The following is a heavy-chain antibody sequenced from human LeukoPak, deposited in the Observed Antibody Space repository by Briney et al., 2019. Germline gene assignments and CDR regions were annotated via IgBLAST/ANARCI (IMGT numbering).Heavy chain of an antibody. D-gene: IGHD3-10*01. CDR3: ARGEYYGLGSYPVDY. CDR1: GFTVSSNY. Sequence: PGGSLRLSCAASGFTVSSNYMSWVRQAPGKGLEWVSVIYSGGSTYYADSVKGRFTISRDNSKNTLYLQMNSLRAEDTAVYYCARGEYYGLGSYPVDYWGQGTLVTVSS. J-gene: IGHJ4*02. V-gene: IGHV3-66*01. CDR2: IYSGGST.